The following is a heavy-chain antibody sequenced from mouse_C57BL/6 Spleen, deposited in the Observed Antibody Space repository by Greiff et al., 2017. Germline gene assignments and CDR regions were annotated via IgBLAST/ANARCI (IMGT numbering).Heavy chain of an antibody. CDR1: GYTFTSYW. Sequence: QVQLQQPGAELVMPGASVKLSCKASGYTFTSYWMHWVKQRPGQGLEWIGEIDPSDSYTNYNQKFKGKSTLTVDKSSSTAYMQLSSLTSGDSAVYYCARGRDYGSLDYWGQGTSVTVSS. CDR3: ARGRDYGSLDY. CDR2: IDPSDSYT. V-gene: IGHV1-69*01. D-gene: IGHD1-1*01. J-gene: IGHJ4*01.